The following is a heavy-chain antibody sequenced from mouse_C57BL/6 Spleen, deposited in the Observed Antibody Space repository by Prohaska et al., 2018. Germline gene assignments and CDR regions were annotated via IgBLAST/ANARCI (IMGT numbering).Heavy chain of an antibody. V-gene: IGHV9-3*01. Sequence: QIQLVQSGPELKKPGETVKISCKASGYTFTTYGMSWVKQAPGKGLKWMGWINTYSGVPTYADDFKGRFAFSVETSASTAYLQINNLKNEDTATYFCARTSNSFAYWGQGTLVTVSA. D-gene: IGHD2-5*01. J-gene: IGHJ3*01. CDR1: GYTFTTYG. CDR2: INTYSGVP. CDR3: ARTSNSFAY.